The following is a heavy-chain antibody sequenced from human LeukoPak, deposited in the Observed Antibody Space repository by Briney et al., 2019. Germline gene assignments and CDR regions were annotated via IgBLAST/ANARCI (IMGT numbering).Heavy chain of an antibody. CDR2: TYYRSKWYN. Sequence: QTLSLTCAISGDSVSSNSAAWNWIRQSPSRGLEWLGMTYYRSKWYNDYAVSVKSRITINPDTSKNQFSLQLNSVTPEDTAVYYCARESEGYSSGWYGSADFYYYYGMVVWGQGTTVTVSS. V-gene: IGHV6-1*01. CDR3: ARESEGYSSGWYGSADFYYYYGMVV. J-gene: IGHJ6*02. CDR1: GDSVSSNSAA. D-gene: IGHD6-19*01.